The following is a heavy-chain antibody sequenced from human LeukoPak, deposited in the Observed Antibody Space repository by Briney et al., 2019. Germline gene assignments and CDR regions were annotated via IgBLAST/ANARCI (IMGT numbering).Heavy chain of an antibody. Sequence: KPGGSLRLSCTASGFTVSGYSMNWIRQAPGKGLEWVSSFGTRSTSVYHAGSVKGRFAISRDNAKNSLYLQMNSLRAEDTALYYCAREVSEGFDFWGQGTLVTVSS. CDR3: AREVSEGFDF. CDR1: GFTVSGYS. D-gene: IGHD3-22*01. CDR2: FGTRSTSV. V-gene: IGHV3-21*01. J-gene: IGHJ4*02.